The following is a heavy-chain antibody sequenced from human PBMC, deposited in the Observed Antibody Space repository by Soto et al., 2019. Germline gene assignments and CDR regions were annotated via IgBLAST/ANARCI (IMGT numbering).Heavy chain of an antibody. V-gene: IGHV3-15*07. D-gene: IGHD1-26*01. CDR2: IKSKTDGGTT. CDR1: GFTFSNAW. Sequence: EVQLVESGGGLVKPGGSLRLSCAASGFTFSNAWMNWVRQAPGKGLEWVGRIKSKTDGGTTDYAEPVKGRFTISRDDSVNTLSLEITSLKTEDTAVYYCTTGGEWELPDYYYDGMDVWGQGTTVTVSS. J-gene: IGHJ6*02. CDR3: TTGGEWELPDYYYDGMDV.